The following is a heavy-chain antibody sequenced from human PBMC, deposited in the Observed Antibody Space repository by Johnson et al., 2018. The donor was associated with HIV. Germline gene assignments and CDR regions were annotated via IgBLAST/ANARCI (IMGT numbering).Heavy chain of an antibody. Sequence: QVQLVESGGGLVKPGGSLRLSCAVSGFTFSDFYMSWIRQAPGKGLEWVSYISSSGGTIYYADSVKGRSTISRDNAKNSLYLQMNRLRADDTAVYYCAGGRGWVTLNAFDMWGQGTLVTVSS. V-gene: IGHV3-11*04. CDR3: AGGRGWVTLNAFDM. CDR1: GFTFSDFY. CDR2: ISSSGGTI. D-gene: IGHD4-23*01. J-gene: IGHJ3*02.